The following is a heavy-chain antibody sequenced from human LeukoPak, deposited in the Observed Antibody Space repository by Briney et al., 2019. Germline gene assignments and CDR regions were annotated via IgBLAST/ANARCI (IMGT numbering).Heavy chain of an antibody. V-gene: IGHV1-18*01. Sequence: GASVKVSCKASGYTFTSYGISWVRQAPGQGLEWMGSISAYNGNTNYAQKLQGRVTMTTDTSTTTAYMELRSLRSDDTAVYYCARDGVTVVTGDAFGIWGQGTMVTVSS. CDR1: GYTFTSYG. CDR2: ISAYNGNT. D-gene: IGHD4-23*01. J-gene: IGHJ3*02. CDR3: ARDGVTVVTGDAFGI.